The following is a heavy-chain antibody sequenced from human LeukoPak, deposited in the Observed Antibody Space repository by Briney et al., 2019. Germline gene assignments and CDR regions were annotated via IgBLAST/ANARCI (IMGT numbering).Heavy chain of an antibody. CDR1: GYTFNNYG. Sequence: ASVKVSCKASGYTFNNYGISWVRQAPGQGLEWMGWINGDNGNTSYAQKVQGRVTMTKDTSTSTAYTELRSLRSDDTAVYYCAREARYDVLTNYQPYYFDFWGQGTLVSVSS. CDR2: INGDNGNT. CDR3: AREARYDVLTNYQPYYFDF. D-gene: IGHD3-9*01. V-gene: IGHV1-18*01. J-gene: IGHJ4*02.